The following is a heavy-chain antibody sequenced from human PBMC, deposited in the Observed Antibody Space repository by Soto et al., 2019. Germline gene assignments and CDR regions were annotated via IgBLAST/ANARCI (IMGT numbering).Heavy chain of an antibody. CDR2: IDPSDSYT. J-gene: IGHJ6*02. Sequence: GESLKISCKGSGYSFTSYWISWVRQMPGKGLEWMGRIDPSDSYTNYSPSFQGHVTISADKSISTAYLQWSSLKASDTAMYYCARQRYCRSTSCYYYYGMDVWGQGTTVTVSS. CDR1: GYSFTSYW. D-gene: IGHD2-2*01. CDR3: ARQRYCRSTSCYYYYGMDV. V-gene: IGHV5-10-1*01.